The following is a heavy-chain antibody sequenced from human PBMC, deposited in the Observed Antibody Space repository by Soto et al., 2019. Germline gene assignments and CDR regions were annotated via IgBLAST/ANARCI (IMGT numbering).Heavy chain of an antibody. Sequence: QVQLVQSGAEVKKPGASVKASCKASGYTFTSHYMHWVRQAPGPGLEWMGIINPSGGSTSYALKFQGRGTRTRDTSTSTVYMELSSLRSEDTAVYYCARVRGIAAAPHYWGQGTLVTVSS. CDR3: ARVRGIAAAPHY. CDR1: GYTFTSHY. CDR2: INPSGGST. D-gene: IGHD6-13*01. J-gene: IGHJ4*02. V-gene: IGHV1-46*01.